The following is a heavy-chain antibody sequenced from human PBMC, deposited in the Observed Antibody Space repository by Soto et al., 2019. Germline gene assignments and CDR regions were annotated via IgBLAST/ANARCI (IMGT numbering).Heavy chain of an antibody. V-gene: IGHV4-4*08. CDR1: GGSFSNYY. CDR2: IYNSGTT. CDR3: VRDPRLDC. Sequence: SETLSLTCSVSGGSFSNYYWAWIRQAPGKGLEWIGSIYNSGTTNYNPSLKSRVIISIDTSKIQFSLQLNSVTAADTAVYFCVRDPRLDCWGQGTLVTVSS. J-gene: IGHJ4*02.